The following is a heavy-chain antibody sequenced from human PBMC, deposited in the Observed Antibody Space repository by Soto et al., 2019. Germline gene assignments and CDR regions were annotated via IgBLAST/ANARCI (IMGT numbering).Heavy chain of an antibody. Sequence: DSVKGRFTISIDNAKNTLYLQMNRLRAEDTAVYYCARDHSLGGYSYGKFDCCGQGTLVTVSA. CDR3: ARDHSLGGYSYGKFDC. J-gene: IGHJ4*02. V-gene: IGHV3-48*03. D-gene: IGHD5-18*01.